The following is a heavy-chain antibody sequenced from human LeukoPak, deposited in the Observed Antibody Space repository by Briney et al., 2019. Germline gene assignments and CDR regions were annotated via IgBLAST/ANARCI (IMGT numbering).Heavy chain of an antibody. CDR2: VNRDGSET. J-gene: IGHJ6*02. CDR1: GFALSSHW. CDR3: ARNNGMDV. V-gene: IGHV3-7*03. Sequence: GGSLRLSCAASGFALSSHWMTWVRQVPGRGPEWVANVNRDGSETYYLDSVKGRFTISKDNAKNSLYLQMNSLRAEDTALYHCARNNGMDVWGQGTMVIVSS.